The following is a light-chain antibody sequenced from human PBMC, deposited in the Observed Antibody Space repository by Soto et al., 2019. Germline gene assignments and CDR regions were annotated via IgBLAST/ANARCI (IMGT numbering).Light chain of an antibody. J-gene: IGKJ5*01. CDR2: DAS. CDR3: QQYGSSPNT. Sequence: VLTQSPGTLSLSPGERGTLSCRASQSVTSSRLAWYQQKPGQAPGLLIYDASSRAAGIPDRFSAIGSGTDYTLTISRLEPEDFAVYYCQQYGSSPNTFGQGTRLEIK. CDR1: QSVTSSR. V-gene: IGKV3-20*01.